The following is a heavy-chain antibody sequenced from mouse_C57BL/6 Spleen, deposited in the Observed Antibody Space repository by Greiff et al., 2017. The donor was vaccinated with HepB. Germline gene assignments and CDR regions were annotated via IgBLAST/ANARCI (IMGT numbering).Heavy chain of an antibody. Sequence: EVKLLESGPGLVKPSPSLSLTCSVTGYSITSGYYWNWIRQFPGNKLEWMGYISYDGSNNYNPSLKNRISITRDTSKNQFFLKLNSVTTEDTATYYCARGGSSRYYFDHWGQGTTLTVSS. V-gene: IGHV3-6*01. CDR1: GYSITSGYY. D-gene: IGHD1-1*01. CDR3: ARGGSSRYYFDH. J-gene: IGHJ2*01. CDR2: ISYDGSN.